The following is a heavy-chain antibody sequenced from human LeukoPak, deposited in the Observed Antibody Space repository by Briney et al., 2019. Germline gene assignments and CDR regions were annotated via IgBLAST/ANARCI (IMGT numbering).Heavy chain of an antibody. CDR2: ISSNGGST. J-gene: IGHJ5*02. CDR1: GFTFSSYA. Sequence: PGGSLRLSCSASGFTFSSYAMHWVRQAPGKGLEYVSAISSNGGSTYYADSVKGRFTISRDNSKNTLYLQMSSLRAEDTAVYYCVKVGYSSSGYKQNCFDPWGQEPLVTVPS. D-gene: IGHD6-13*01. V-gene: IGHV3-64D*06. CDR3: VKVGYSSSGYKQNCFDP.